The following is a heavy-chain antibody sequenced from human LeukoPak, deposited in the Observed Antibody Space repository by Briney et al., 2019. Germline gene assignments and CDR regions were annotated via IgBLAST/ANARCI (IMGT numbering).Heavy chain of an antibody. Sequence: GGSLRLSCAASGFTFSSYGMHWVRQAPGKGLEWVAVISYDGSNKYYADSVKGRFTISRDNSKNTLYLQMNSLRAEDTAVYYCAKGPLRYCSGGSCYRVFDYWGQGTLVTVSS. CDR1: GFTFSSYG. J-gene: IGHJ4*02. CDR2: ISYDGSNK. CDR3: AKGPLRYCSGGSCYRVFDY. V-gene: IGHV3-30*18. D-gene: IGHD2-15*01.